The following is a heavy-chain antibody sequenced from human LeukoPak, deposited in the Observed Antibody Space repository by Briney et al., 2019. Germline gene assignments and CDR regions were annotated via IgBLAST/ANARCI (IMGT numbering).Heavy chain of an antibody. CDR1: GYTLTELS. CDR3: ATDGESGGYSFKNAFDI. V-gene: IGHV1-24*01. CDR2: FDPEDGET. J-gene: IGHJ3*02. D-gene: IGHD5-18*01. Sequence: ASVKVSCKVSGYTLTELSMHWVRQAPGKGLEGMGGFDPEDGETIYAPKFQGRVTMTEDTSTDTAYMELSSLRSEDTAVYYCATDGESGGYSFKNAFDIWGQGTMVTVSS.